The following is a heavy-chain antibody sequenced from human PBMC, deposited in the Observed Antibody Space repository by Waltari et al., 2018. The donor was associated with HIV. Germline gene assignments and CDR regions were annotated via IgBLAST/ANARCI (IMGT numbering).Heavy chain of an antibody. CDR1: GYSFTSYW. CDR3: ARRKLTEDRGGWFDP. Sequence: EVQLVQSGAEVKKPGESLIISCKASGYSFTSYWIVWVRQMPGKGLEWMGIINCADSNTKYSPSLQDHVTISADRSITTAYLHLSSLKASDTAMYYCARRKLTEDRGGWFDPWGQGTLVTVSS. J-gene: IGHJ5*02. D-gene: IGHD2-21*02. CDR2: INCADSNT. V-gene: IGHV5-51*01.